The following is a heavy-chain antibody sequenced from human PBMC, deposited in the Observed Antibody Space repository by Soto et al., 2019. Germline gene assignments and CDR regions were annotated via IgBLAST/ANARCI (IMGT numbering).Heavy chain of an antibody. D-gene: IGHD3-9*01. V-gene: IGHV4-30-4*01. J-gene: IGHJ2*01. CDR2: IYYSGST. CDR3: SFFQAEDGIRDFRSVSAFLLNRSSDL. Sequence: PGKDQEWIGYIYYSGSTYYNPSLKSRVTISVDASKNQFSLKLSSVTAADTAVYYCSFFQAEDGIRDFRSVSAFLLNRSSDL.